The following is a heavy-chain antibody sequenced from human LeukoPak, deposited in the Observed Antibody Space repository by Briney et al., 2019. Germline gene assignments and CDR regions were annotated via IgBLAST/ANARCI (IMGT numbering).Heavy chain of an antibody. CDR3: ARSTRTTVTAFSEFGY. J-gene: IGHJ4*02. CDR1: GFTFSSYS. Sequence: GGSLRLSCAASGFTFSSYSMNWVRQAPGKGLERVSSISSSSSYIYYADSVKGRFTISRDNAKNSLYLQMNSLRAEDTAVYYCARSTRTTVTAFSEFGYWGQGTLVTVSS. CDR2: ISSSSSYI. V-gene: IGHV3-21*01. D-gene: IGHD4-17*01.